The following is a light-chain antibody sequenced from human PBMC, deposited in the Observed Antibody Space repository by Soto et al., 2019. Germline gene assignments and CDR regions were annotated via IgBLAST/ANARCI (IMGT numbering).Light chain of an antibody. Sequence: ALTQPASVSGSPGQSITISCTGTSSDVGGSAYVSWYQQFPGNVPRLLIYKVTNRPSGVSYRFSGPKSGNTASLTISGLQAEDEADYFCTSSTTGSLYVFGTGTKVTVL. V-gene: IGLV2-14*01. CDR1: SSDVGGSAY. CDR2: KVT. J-gene: IGLJ1*01. CDR3: TSSTTGSLYV.